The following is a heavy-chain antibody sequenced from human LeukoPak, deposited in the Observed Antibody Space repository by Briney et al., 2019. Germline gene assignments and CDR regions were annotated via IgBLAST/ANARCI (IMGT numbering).Heavy chain of an antibody. CDR3: ARNLGGLGGTAAPPDSFHYYYYMDV. CDR1: GGSISSYY. V-gene: IGHV4-59*01. J-gene: IGHJ6*03. CDR2: IYYSGST. Sequence: SETLSLTCTVSGGSISSYYWSWIRQPPGKGLEWIGYIYYSGSTNYNPSPKSRVTISVDTSKSQFSLKLSSVTAADTAVYYSARNLGGLGGTAAPPDSFHYYYYMDVLGKRATVTVFS. D-gene: IGHD2-2*01.